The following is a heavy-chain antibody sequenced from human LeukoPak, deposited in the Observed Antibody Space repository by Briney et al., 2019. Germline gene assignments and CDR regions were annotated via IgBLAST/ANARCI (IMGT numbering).Heavy chain of an antibody. Sequence: SQSLSLTCAVYGGSFSGYYWSWIRQPPGKGREWGGEIDHTRSTNYNPALKSRVTISAETSKNQCSLKLSSVTAADTAVEYCARGSVMNDYSGPRKLGTVSS. CDR2: IDHTRST. V-gene: IGHV4-34*01. CDR1: GGSFSGYY. J-gene: IGHJ4*02. D-gene: IGHD2-8*01. CDR3: ARGSVMNDY.